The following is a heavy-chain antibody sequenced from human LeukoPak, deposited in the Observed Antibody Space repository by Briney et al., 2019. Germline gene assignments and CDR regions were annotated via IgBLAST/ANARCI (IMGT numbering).Heavy chain of an antibody. CDR1: GYTFTSYA. CDR3: ARGEVGWSGYYYYYMDV. CDR2: IIPIFGTA. J-gene: IGHJ6*03. V-gene: IGHV1-69*13. D-gene: IGHD3-3*01. Sequence: ASVKVSCKASGYTFTSYAISWVRQAPGQGLEWMGGIIPIFGTANYAQKFQGRVTITADESTSTAYMELSSLRSEDTAVYYCARGEVGWSGYYYYYMDVWGKGTTVTVSS.